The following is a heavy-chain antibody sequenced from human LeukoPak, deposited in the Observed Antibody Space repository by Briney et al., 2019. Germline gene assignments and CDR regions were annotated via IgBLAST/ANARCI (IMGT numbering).Heavy chain of an antibody. J-gene: IGHJ6*02. D-gene: IGHD1-1*01. CDR3: ARTGKEYQYHGMDV. Sequence: PGGSLRLSCAASGFTFSAYDMHWVRQTTGKGLEWVSSIGTAGDTYYPGSVKGRFTISRDNDKKSLYLQMNSLRAGDTAMYYCARTGKEYQYHGMDVWGQGTTVTVSS. V-gene: IGHV3-13*01. CDR2: IGTAGDT. CDR1: GFTFSAYD.